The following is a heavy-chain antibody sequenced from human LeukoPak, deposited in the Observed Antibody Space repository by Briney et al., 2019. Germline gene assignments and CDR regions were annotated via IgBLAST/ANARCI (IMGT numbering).Heavy chain of an antibody. CDR2: IYYSGST. J-gene: IGHJ6*03. Sequence: SETLSLTCTVSGGSISSSSYYWGWIRQPPGTGLEWIGSIYYSGSTYYNPSLKSRVTISVDTSKNQFSLKLSSVTAADTAVYYCARGKGYFDWLLYGNYYYYMDVWGKGTTVTISS. D-gene: IGHD3-9*01. CDR3: ARGKGYFDWLLYGNYYYYMDV. V-gene: IGHV4-39*07. CDR1: GGSISSSSYY.